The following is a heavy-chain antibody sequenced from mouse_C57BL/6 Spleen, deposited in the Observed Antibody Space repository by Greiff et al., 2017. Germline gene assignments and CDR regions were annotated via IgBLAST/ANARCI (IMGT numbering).Heavy chain of an antibody. D-gene: IGHD2-2*01. V-gene: IGHV5-4*01. CDR3: ARELWLRAMDY. Sequence: EVNLVESGGGLVKPGGSLKLSCAASGFTFSSYAMSWVRQTPEKRLEWVATISDGGSYTYYPDNVKGRFTISRDNAKNNLYLQMSHLKSEDTAMYYCARELWLRAMDYWGQGTSVTVSS. J-gene: IGHJ4*01. CDR1: GFTFSSYA. CDR2: ISDGGSYT.